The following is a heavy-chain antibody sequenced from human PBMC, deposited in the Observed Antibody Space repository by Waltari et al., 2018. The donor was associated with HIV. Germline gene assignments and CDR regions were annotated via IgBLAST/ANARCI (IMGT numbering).Heavy chain of an antibody. Sequence: QLLESGGGLVKPGGSLRLACVAAGLRFNKFAMNRVRQAAWEGLEWLSGISGSGGKKYDAEAVKGRISISRENSQNTVYWQINSLRVDDTATYYCAKTVPTVTSIFEGFDVWGQGAMVIVSS. CDR1: GLRFNKFA. CDR3: AKTVPTVTSIFEGFDV. J-gene: IGHJ3*01. D-gene: IGHD4-17*01. V-gene: IGHV3-23*01. CDR2: ISGSGGKK.